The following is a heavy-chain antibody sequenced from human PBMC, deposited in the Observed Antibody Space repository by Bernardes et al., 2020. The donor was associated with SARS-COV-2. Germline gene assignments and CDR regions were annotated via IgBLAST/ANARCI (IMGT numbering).Heavy chain of an antibody. D-gene: IGHD3-10*01. V-gene: IGHV3-53*01. CDR3: TRGTYGSGNY. CDR2: LYHGGTT. J-gene: IGHJ4*02. Sequence: GSLSLSCAASGFAVRVNYMTWVRQAPGQGLEWVSLLYHGGTTKSADSVKGRFTISSDTSENTVYLQMNSLRADDTAVYYCTRGTYGSGNYWGQGTVVTVA. CDR1: GFAVRVNY.